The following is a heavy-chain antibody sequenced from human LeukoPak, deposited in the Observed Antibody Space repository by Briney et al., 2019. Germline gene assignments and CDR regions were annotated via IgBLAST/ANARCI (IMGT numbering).Heavy chain of an antibody. CDR1: GYTFTGYY. J-gene: IGHJ4*02. D-gene: IGHD3-10*01. CDR2: INPNSGGT. Sequence: ASVKVSCKASGYTFTGYYMHWVRQAPGQGLEWMGWINPNSGGTNYAQKFQGRVTMTRDTSTSTVYMELSSLRSEDTAVYYCARDGLDYELWFGELSPLFDYWGQGTLVTVSS. V-gene: IGHV1-2*02. CDR3: ARDGLDYELWFGELSPLFDY.